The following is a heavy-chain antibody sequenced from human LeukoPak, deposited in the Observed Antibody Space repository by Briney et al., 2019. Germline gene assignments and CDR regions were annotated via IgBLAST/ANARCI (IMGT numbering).Heavy chain of an antibody. J-gene: IGHJ4*02. D-gene: IGHD3-9*01. Sequence: GGSLRLSCAASGFTFSNYAMSWVRQAPGKGLEWVSAVYGSDTSTYYTDSVKGRFTISRDNSKNKLYLQMNSLSAEDTAIYYCAKWGDYDVLTGYYDSDYWGQGTLVTVSS. CDR2: VYGSDTST. V-gene: IGHV3-23*01. CDR1: GFTFSNYA. CDR3: AKWGDYDVLTGYYDSDY.